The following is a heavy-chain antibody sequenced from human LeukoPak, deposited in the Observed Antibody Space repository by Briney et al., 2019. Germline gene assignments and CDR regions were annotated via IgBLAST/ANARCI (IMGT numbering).Heavy chain of an antibody. V-gene: IGHV3-21*01. Sequence: GGSLRLSCAASGFTFSSYSMNWAHQAPGKGLEWVSSISSSSSYIYYADSVKGRFTISRDNAKNSLYLQMNSLRAEDTAVYYCARDPGYSYGHDYWGQGTLVTVSS. CDR3: ARDPGYSYGHDY. CDR1: GFTFSSYS. CDR2: ISSSSSYI. J-gene: IGHJ4*02. D-gene: IGHD5-18*01.